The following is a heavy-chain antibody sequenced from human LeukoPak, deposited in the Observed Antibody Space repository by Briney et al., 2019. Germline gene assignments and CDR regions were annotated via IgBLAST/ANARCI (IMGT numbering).Heavy chain of an antibody. J-gene: IGHJ6*02. Sequence: SETLSLTCAVYGGSFSGYYWSWIRQPPGKGLEWIGEINHSGSTNCNPSLKSRVTISVDTSKNQFSLKLSSVTAADTAVYYCAREGYYDSSGFYYGMDVWGQGTTVTVSS. CDR3: AREGYYDSSGFYYGMDV. D-gene: IGHD3-22*01. CDR1: GGSFSGYY. CDR2: INHSGST. V-gene: IGHV4-34*01.